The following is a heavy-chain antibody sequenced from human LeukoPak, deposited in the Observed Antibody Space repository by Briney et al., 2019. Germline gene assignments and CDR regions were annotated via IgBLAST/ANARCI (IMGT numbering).Heavy chain of an antibody. D-gene: IGHD3-10*01. CDR1: GYTFTSYG. V-gene: IGHV1-18*01. CDR2: ISVYNGNT. CDR3: ASPANDYYGSDTAFDY. J-gene: IGHJ4*02. Sequence: ASVKVSCKASGYTFTSYGISWVRQAPGQGLEWMGWISVYNGNTNYAQKFQGRVTMTTDTSTSTAYMELRSLRSDDTAVYYCASPANDYYGSDTAFDYWGQGTLVTVSS.